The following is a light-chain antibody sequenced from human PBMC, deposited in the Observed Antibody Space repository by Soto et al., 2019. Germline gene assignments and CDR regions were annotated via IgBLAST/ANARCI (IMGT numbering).Light chain of an antibody. Sequence: EIVLTQSPDTLSLSPGDGGTLSCRASQSVRSSYLAWYQQTPGQTPRLLIYAASSRATGIPDRFSGSGSGTDFSLTISRLEAEDFAVYYCQQYGSSPRTFGQGTKVDIK. J-gene: IGKJ1*01. CDR3: QQYGSSPRT. CDR2: AAS. V-gene: IGKV3-20*01. CDR1: QSVRSSY.